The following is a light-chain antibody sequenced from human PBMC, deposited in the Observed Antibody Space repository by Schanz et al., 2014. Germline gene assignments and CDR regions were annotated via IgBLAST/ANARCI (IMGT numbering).Light chain of an antibody. J-gene: IGLJ3*02. Sequence: QSVLTQPPSASGTPGQRVTISCSGSSSNIGSNYVYWYQQLPGTAPKLLIYRNNQQRSGVADRVSGSKSGTSASLAISGLRSEDEADYYCAAWDDSLNGQVFGGGTKLTVL. CDR2: RNN. CDR3: AAWDDSLNGQV. CDR1: SSNIGSNY. V-gene: IGLV1-47*01.